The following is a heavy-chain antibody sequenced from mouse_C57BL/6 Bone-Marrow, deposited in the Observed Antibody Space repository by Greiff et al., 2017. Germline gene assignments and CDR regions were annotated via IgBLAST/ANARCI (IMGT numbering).Heavy chain of an antibody. CDR3: ARIDYYGSSYAMDY. CDR2: LDPNCGCT. V-gene: IGHV1-72*01. Sequence: QVQLQQSGAELVKPGASVTLSCKASCYTFTSSWMPWVTQRPGRGLAWLGRLDPNCGCTTSTETFQGQSTLTVDKPSSTAYMQLSSLTSEDSAVYYCARIDYYGSSYAMDYWGQGTSVTVSS. D-gene: IGHD1-1*01. CDR1: CYTFTSSW. J-gene: IGHJ4*01.